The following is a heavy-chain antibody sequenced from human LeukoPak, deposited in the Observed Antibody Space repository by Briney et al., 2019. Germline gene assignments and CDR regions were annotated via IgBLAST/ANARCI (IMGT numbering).Heavy chain of an antibody. CDR2: IIPIFGTA. J-gene: IGHJ6*03. V-gene: IGHV1-69*05. D-gene: IGHD6-13*01. CDR3: ASKIAAAGNPGYYYYYMDV. CDR1: GGTFSSYA. Sequence: GSSVKVSCKASGGTFSSYAISWVRLAPGQGLEWMGGIIPIFGTANYAQKFQGRVTITTDESTSTAYMELSSLRSEDTAVYYCASKIAAAGNPGYYYYYMDVWGKGTTVTVSS.